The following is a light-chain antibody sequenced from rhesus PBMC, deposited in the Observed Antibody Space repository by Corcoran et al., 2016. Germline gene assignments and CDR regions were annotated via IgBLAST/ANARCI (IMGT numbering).Light chain of an antibody. Sequence: DIQMTQSPSSLSASVGDTVTITCRASQSIASWLDWYQQKPGKAPKLLIYKASSLQSGVPSRFSGSGSGTDVTLTINSLQPDDFATYYCLQYSSTLTFGPGTKLDIK. CDR2: KAS. CDR1: QSIASW. J-gene: IGKJ3*01. CDR3: LQYSSTLT. V-gene: IGKV1-22*01.